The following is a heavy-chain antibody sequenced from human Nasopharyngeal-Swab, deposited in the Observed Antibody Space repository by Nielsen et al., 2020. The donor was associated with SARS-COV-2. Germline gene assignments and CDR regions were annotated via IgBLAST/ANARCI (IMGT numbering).Heavy chain of an antibody. V-gene: IGHV3-30-3*01. J-gene: IGHJ3*02. CDR2: ISYDGSNK. CDR1: GFTFSSYW. D-gene: IGHD2-2*02. CDR3: ARTAAIRGYAFDI. Sequence: GESLKISCAASGFTFSSYWMHWVRQAPGKGLEWVAVISYDGSNKYYADSVKGRFTISRDNSKNTLYLQMNSLRAEDTAVYYCARTAAIRGYAFDIWGQGTMVTVSS.